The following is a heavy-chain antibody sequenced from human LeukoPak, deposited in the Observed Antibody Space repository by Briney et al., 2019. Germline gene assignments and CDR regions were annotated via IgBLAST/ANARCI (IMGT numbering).Heavy chain of an antibody. CDR1: GYTFTSYD. D-gene: IGHD3-10*01. V-gene: IGHV1-8*01. CDR2: MNPNSGNT. J-gene: IGHJ4*02. Sequence: ASVKVSCKASGYTFTSYDINWVRQATGQGLEWMGWMNPNSGNTGYAQKFPGRVTMTRNTSISTAYMELSSLRSEDTAVYYCARVDNYYGSGFQDESFDYWGQGTLVTVSS. CDR3: ARVDNYYGSGFQDESFDY.